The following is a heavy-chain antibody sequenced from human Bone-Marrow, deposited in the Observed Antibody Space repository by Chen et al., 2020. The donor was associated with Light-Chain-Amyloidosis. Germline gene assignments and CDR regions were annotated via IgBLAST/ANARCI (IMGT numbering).Heavy chain of an antibody. J-gene: IGHJ4*02. Sequence: EVQLEQSGPEVKKPGESLKISCKGSGNTFPNYWIGWVRQMHGKGLEWMRVIYPDNSDARYRPSFEGQVTISADKSITTAYLQWRSLKASDTAMYYCARRRDCYNFDYWGQGTLVTVSS. CDR3: ARRRDCYNFDY. CDR1: GNTFPNYW. D-gene: IGHD2-21*01. V-gene: IGHV5-51*01. CDR2: IYPDNSDA.